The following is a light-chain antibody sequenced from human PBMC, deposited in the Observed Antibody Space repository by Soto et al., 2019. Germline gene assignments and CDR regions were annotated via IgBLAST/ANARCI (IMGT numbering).Light chain of an antibody. J-gene: IGKJ5*01. V-gene: IGKV3-15*01. Sequence: EIVMMQSPAALSVSPGERATLSCRASQSLSSNLAWYQQKPGQAPRLLIYGASTRATGIPARFSGSGSGTEFTLTISSLQSEDFAVYYCQQCNDWPPITFGQGTRLEIK. CDR3: QQCNDWPPIT. CDR2: GAS. CDR1: QSLSSN.